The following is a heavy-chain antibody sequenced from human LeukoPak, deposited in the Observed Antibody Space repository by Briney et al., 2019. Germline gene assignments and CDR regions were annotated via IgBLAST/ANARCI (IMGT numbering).Heavy chain of an antibody. CDR1: GGSISSSSYY. CDR3: ARDRTDYDFWSGQYYYYYMDV. J-gene: IGHJ6*03. V-gene: IGHV4-39*07. Sequence: TSSETLSLTCTVSGGSISSSSYYWGWIRQPPGKGLEWIGSIYYSGSTYYNPSLKSRVTISVDTSKNQFSLKLSSVTAADTAVYYCARDRTDYDFWSGQYYYYYMDVWAKGQWSPSL. D-gene: IGHD3-3*01. CDR2: IYYSGST.